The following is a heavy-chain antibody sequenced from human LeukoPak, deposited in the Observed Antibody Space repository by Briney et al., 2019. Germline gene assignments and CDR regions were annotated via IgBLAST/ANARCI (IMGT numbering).Heavy chain of an antibody. V-gene: IGHV4-59*08. CDR3: ARRLCDYDILTGYCPYYFDY. CDR2: IYYSGST. Sequence: PSETLSLTCTVSGGSISSYYWSWIRHPPGKGLEWIGYIYYSGSTTYNPSLKSRVTISVDTSKNQFSLKLSSVTAADTAVYYCARRLCDYDILTGYCPYYFDYWGQGTLVTVSS. CDR1: GGSISSYY. D-gene: IGHD3-9*01. J-gene: IGHJ4*02.